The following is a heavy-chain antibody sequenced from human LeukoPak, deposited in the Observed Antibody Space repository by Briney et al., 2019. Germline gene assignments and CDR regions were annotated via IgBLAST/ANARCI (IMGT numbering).Heavy chain of an antibody. J-gene: IGHJ4*02. D-gene: IGHD2-15*01. CDR2: IYYSGST. CDR3: ASSRSWSFFDY. V-gene: IGHV4-59*08. CDR1: GGSISSYY. Sequence: SETLSLTCAVYGGSISSYYWSWIRQPPGKGLEWIGYIYYSGSTNYNPSLKSRVTISVDTSKNQFSLKLSSVTAADTAVYYCASSRSWSFFDYWGQGTLVTVSS.